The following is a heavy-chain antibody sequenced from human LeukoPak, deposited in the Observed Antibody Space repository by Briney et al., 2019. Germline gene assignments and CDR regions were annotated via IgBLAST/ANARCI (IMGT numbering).Heavy chain of an antibody. Sequence: SETLSLTCTVPGGSISSYYWSWIRQPPGKGLEWIGYIYYSGSTNYNPSLKSRVTISVDTSKNQFSLKLSSVTAADTAVYYCASSIAAAGTIDYWGQGTLVTVSS. D-gene: IGHD6-13*01. CDR1: GGSISSYY. CDR2: IYYSGST. J-gene: IGHJ4*02. V-gene: IGHV4-59*08. CDR3: ASSIAAAGTIDY.